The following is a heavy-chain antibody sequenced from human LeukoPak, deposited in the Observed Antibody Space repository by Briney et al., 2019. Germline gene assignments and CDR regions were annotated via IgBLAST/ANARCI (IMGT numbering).Heavy chain of an antibody. Sequence: GGSLRLSCAASGFTFSSYAMSWVRQAPGKGLEWVSAISGSGGSTYYVDSVKGRFTISRDNSKNTLYLQMNSLRAEDTAVYYCAKAELGVDTFFDYWGQGTLVTVSS. V-gene: IGHV3-23*01. CDR3: AKAELGVDTFFDY. CDR1: GFTFSSYA. D-gene: IGHD3-3*01. J-gene: IGHJ4*02. CDR2: ISGSGGST.